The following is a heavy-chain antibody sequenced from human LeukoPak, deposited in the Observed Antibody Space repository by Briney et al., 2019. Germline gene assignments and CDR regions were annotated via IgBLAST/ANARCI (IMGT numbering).Heavy chain of an antibody. CDR1: GFTFSSYA. D-gene: IGHD3-22*01. CDR3: ASGGDTDSRYFKY. J-gene: IGHJ1*01. V-gene: IGHV3-30-3*01. CDR2: ISYDGSNE. Sequence: PGGSLRLSCAASGFTFSSYAMHWVRQAPGKGLEWVTVISYDGSNENYAESVKGRITISRDNSKDTLDLQMNSLRAEDTAVYYCASGGDTDSRYFKYWGQGTLVTVSS.